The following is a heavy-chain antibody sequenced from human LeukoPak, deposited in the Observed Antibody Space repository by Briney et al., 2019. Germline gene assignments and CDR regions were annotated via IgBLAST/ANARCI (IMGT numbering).Heavy chain of an antibody. V-gene: IGHV3-23*01. CDR1: GFTSSIYA. J-gene: IGHJ4*02. CDR3: AKDLEIGDGEVHFDD. CDR2: ISDGGTRT. D-gene: IGHD3-10*01. Sequence: PGGSLCLSRAASGFTSSIYAMSWVCQAPGKGLEWVSAISDGGTRTYYADSVKGRFTISRDNSKNTLFLQMNSLRADDTAVYYCAKDLEIGDGEVHFDDGGQGTLVTVSS.